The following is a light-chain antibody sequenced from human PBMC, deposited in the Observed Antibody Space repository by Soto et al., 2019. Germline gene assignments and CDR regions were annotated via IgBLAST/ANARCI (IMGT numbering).Light chain of an antibody. J-gene: IGLJ3*02. CDR2: DDR. Sequence: SYELTQPPSVSVAPGQTATITCGGNNIGNKNVHWFQQRPGQAPLLVVYDDRDRPSGIPERFSGSNSGNTATVTISRVEAGDEADYYCQVWDSRSDHVVFGGGTKLTVL. CDR3: QVWDSRSDHVV. V-gene: IGLV3-21*02. CDR1: NIGNKN.